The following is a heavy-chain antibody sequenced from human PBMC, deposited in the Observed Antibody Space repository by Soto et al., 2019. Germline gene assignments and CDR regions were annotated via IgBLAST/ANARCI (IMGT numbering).Heavy chain of an antibody. CDR1: GWSFSGYY. J-gene: IGHJ6*02. V-gene: IGHV4-34*01. CDR3: ARVSGIYYYGMDV. D-gene: IGHD3-10*01. CDR2: INHSGST. Sequence: SETLSLTCAVYGWSFSGYYWSWIRQPPGKGLEWIGEINHSGSTNYNPSLKSRVTISVDTSKNQFSLKLSSVTATDTAVYYCARVSGIYYYGMDVWGQGTTVTVSS.